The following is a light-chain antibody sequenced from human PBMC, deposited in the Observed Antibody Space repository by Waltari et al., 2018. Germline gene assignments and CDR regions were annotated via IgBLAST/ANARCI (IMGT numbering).Light chain of an antibody. CDR1: QWVSSN. J-gene: IGKJ4*01. CDR3: QQYNNWPLT. Sequence: EIVMTQSPATLSVSPGERATLACRASQWVSSNLAWYQPKPGQAPRLLIYGASSRATGLPARFSGSGSGTEFTLTISSLQSEDFAVYYCQQYNNWPLTFGGGTKVEIK. CDR2: GAS. V-gene: IGKV3-15*01.